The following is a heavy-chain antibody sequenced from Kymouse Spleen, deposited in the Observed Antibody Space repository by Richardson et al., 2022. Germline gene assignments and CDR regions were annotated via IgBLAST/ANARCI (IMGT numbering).Heavy chain of an antibody. CDR2: ISYDGSNK. CDR3: AKRAAYCSSTSCYEDYYYGMDV. J-gene: IGHJ6*02. V-gene: IGHV3-30*18. CDR1: GFTFSSYG. D-gene: IGHD2-2*02. Sequence: QVQLVESGGGVVQPGRSLRLSCAASGFTFSSYGMHWVRQAPGKGLEWVAVISYDGSNKYYADSVKGRFTISRDNSKNTLYLQMNSLRAEDTAVYYCAKRAAYCSSTSCYEDYYYGMDVWGQGTTVTVSS.